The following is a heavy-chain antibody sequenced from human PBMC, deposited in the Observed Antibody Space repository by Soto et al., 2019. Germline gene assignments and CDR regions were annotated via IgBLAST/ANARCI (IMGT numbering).Heavy chain of an antibody. CDR1: GGSFSGYY. D-gene: IGHD3-10*01. CDR2: INHSGST. V-gene: IGHV4-34*01. J-gene: IGHJ5*02. CDR3: ARVGLRITMVRGAYPNWFDP. Sequence: QVQLQQWGAGLLKPSETLSLTCAVYGGSFSGYYWSWIRQPPGKGLEWIGEINHSGSTNYNPSLKRRVTISVDTSKNQFSLKLSSVTAADTAVYYCARVGLRITMVRGAYPNWFDPWGQGTLVTVSS.